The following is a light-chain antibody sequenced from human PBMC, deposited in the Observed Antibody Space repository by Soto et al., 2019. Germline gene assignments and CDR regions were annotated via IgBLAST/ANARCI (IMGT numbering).Light chain of an antibody. CDR2: EVT. V-gene: IGLV2-8*01. Sequence: QSVLTQPPSASGSPGQSVTISCTGTSSDVGGYNYVSWYQQHPGKAPKLLIYEVTKRPSGVPDRFSGSKSGNTASLTVSGLQADDESEYYCCSNAGSQYYVFGTGTKATVL. CDR1: SSDVGGYNY. J-gene: IGLJ1*01. CDR3: CSNAGSQYYV.